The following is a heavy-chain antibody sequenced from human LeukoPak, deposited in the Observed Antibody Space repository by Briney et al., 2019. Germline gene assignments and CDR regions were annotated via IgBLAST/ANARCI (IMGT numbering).Heavy chain of an antibody. CDR3: AASFRVTGTTNYY. D-gene: IGHD1-20*01. Sequence: GGSLRLSCAESGFTFTSHWMHWVRQAPGEGLVWVSHISDDVKKTNYADSVKGRFTISRDVAKNTLHLQMDSLRVEDTAVYYCAASFRVTGTTNYYWGQGTMVPVSS. J-gene: IGHJ4*02. V-gene: IGHV3-74*01. CDR1: GFTFTSHW. CDR2: ISDDVKKT.